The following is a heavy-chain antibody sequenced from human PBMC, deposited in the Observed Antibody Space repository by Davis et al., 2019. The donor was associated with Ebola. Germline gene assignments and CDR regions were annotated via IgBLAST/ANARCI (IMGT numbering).Heavy chain of an antibody. CDR1: GYTFTTYG. J-gene: IGHJ4*02. D-gene: IGHD2-15*01. V-gene: IGHV1-69*06. CDR3: AREFRGSFYY. Sequence: SVKVSCKASGYTFTTYGISWVRQAPGRGLEWMGRIIPIFGTLNFAEKFQDRLTITADKPTDTVYMGLSSLRTEDSAVYFCAREFRGSFYYWGQGTLVTVSS. CDR2: IIPIFGTL.